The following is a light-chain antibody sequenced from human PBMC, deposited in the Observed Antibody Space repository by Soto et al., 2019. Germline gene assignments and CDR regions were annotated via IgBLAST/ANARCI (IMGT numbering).Light chain of an antibody. CDR1: ESLVHSNGKTF. J-gene: IGKJ1*01. V-gene: IGKV2-24*01. CDR2: EIS. Sequence: EIVMTQTPLSSSVILGQPASISCRSSESLVHSNGKTFLSWFHQRPGQPPRLLIYEISKRLSGVSDRFSGSGAGTDFTLKISRVEPDDDGIFFCLQATHFPWTFAQGTKVDTK. CDR3: LQATHFPWT.